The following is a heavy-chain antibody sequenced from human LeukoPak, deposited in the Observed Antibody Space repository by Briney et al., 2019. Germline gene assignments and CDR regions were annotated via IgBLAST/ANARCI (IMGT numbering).Heavy chain of an antibody. CDR1: GGTFSSYA. CDR2: IIPILGIA. J-gene: IGHJ4*02. CDR3: ARARYSGSYFDY. V-gene: IGHV1-69*04. Sequence: EASVKVSRKASGGTFSSYAISWVRQAPGQGLEWMGRIIPILGIANYAQKFQGRVTITADKSTSTAYMELSSLRSEDTAVYYCARARYSGSYFDYWGQGTLVTVSS. D-gene: IGHD1-26*01.